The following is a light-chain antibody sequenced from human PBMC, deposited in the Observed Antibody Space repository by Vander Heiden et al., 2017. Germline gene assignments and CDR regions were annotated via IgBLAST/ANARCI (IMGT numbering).Light chain of an antibody. V-gene: IGKV1-5*01. J-gene: IGKJ1*01. CDR3: QRYNTYSRT. CDR1: QSIGNL. Sequence: IQTPQSPSTLSASVGDRVTITCRASQSIGNLLAWYQQKPGRAPKLLIYDASTLETGVPSRFSGSGSETEFTFTISSLQPDDFAIYYCQRYNTYSRTFGQGTNVEI. CDR2: DAS.